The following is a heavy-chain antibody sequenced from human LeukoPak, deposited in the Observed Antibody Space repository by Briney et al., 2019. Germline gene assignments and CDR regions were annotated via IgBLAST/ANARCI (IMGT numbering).Heavy chain of an antibody. CDR2: IIPILGIA. D-gene: IGHD1-14*01. Sequence: SVKVSCKASGGTFSSYAISWVRQAPGQGLEWMGRIIPILGIANYAQKFRGRVTITADKSTSTAYMELSSLRSEDTAVYYCARWETGSWFDPWGQGTLVTISS. CDR3: ARWETGSWFDP. CDR1: GGTFSSYA. J-gene: IGHJ5*02. V-gene: IGHV1-69*04.